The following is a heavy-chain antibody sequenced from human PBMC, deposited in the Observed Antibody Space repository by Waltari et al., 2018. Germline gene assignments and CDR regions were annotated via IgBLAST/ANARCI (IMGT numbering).Heavy chain of an antibody. CDR1: GFTFRSYW. D-gene: IGHD6-19*01. CDR2: INSDGSST. Sequence: EVQLVESGGGLVQPGGSLRLSCAASGFTFRSYWMPWVRQAPGKGLVWVSRINSDGSSTSYADSVKGRFTISRDNAKNTLYLQMNSLRAEDTAVYYCARDRGSGWSTFTFDYWGQGTLVTVSS. V-gene: IGHV3-74*01. CDR3: ARDRGSGWSTFTFDY. J-gene: IGHJ4*02.